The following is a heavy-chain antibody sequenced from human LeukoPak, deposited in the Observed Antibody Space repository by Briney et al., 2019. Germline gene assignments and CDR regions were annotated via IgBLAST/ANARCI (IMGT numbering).Heavy chain of an antibody. D-gene: IGHD1-26*01. CDR3: AKVPGASYYFDY. CDR2: ISGSGGST. J-gene: IGHJ4*02. CDR1: GFTFSSYA. V-gene: IGHV3-23*01. Sequence: PGGSLRLSCSTPGFTFSSYAMSLVRQAPGKGLEWVSTISGSGGSTYYADSVKGRFTISRDNSKNTLYLQMNSLRAEDTAVYYWAKVPGASYYFDYWGQGTLVTVSS.